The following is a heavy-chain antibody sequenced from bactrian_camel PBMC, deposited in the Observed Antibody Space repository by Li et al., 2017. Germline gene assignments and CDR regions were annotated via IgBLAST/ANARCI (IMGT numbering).Heavy chain of an antibody. J-gene: IGHJ4*01. CDR1: GYTYSSYC. D-gene: IGHD6*01. V-gene: IGHV3S53*01. Sequence: HVQLVESGGGSVQPGGSLRLSCAASGYTYSSYCMGWYRQAPGNECELVSTISSRGNTYYADSVKGRYTISQANAKNTVYLQMNSLEPEDTATYYCAADGSLSRARCAGTRSSYNYWGQGTQVTVS. CDR3: AADGSLSRARCAGTRSSYNY. CDR2: ISSRGNT.